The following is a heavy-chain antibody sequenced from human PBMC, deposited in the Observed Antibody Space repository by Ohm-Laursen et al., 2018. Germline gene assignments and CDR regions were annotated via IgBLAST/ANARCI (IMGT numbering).Heavy chain of an antibody. Sequence: ASVKVSCKASGYIFVNYGISWVRQAPGQGLEWMGWISAYNDNTNYAQKLRGRVTMTTDTSTGTAYVELRSLRSDDTAIYYCARGGDNGGWFDPWGQGTLVTVSS. J-gene: IGHJ5*02. CDR1: GYIFVNYG. D-gene: IGHD4-17*01. V-gene: IGHV1-18*01. CDR3: ARGGDNGGWFDP. CDR2: ISAYNDNT.